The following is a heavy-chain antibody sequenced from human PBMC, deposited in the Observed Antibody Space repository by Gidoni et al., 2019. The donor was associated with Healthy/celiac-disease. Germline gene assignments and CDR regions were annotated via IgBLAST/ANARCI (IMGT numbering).Heavy chain of an antibody. CDR2: IYPSGST. Sequence: HVQLQESVPGLVQPSQTLSLTCTVSCGSISSGSYYWSWIRPPAGKGLGGFGRIYPSGSTNYNPSLKSRVTISVDTSKNQFSLKLSCVTAADTAVYYCAGVWGSYRSGYFDYWGQGTLVTVSS. CDR1: CGSISSGSYY. J-gene: IGHJ4*02. CDR3: AGVWGSYRSGYFDY. D-gene: IGHD3-16*02. V-gene: IGHV4-61*02.